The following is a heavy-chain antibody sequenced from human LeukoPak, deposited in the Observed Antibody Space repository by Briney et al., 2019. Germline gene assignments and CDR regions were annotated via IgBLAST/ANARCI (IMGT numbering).Heavy chain of an antibody. CDR2: IYTSGST. CDR3: ARGRPYSASYYDSDY. V-gene: IGHV4-4*07. CDR1: GGSISSYY. J-gene: IGHJ4*02. Sequence: SETLSLTCTVSGGSISSYYWSWIRQPAGKRLEWIGRIYTSGSTNYNPSLKSRVTMSVDTSKNQFSLKLSSVTAADTAMYYCARGRPYSASYYDSDYWGQGTLVTVSS. D-gene: IGHD1-26*01.